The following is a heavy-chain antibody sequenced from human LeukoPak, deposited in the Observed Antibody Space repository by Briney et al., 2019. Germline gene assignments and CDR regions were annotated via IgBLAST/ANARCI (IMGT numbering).Heavy chain of an antibody. CDR1: GFTFSSYS. CDR3: ASAYDIWTAYFDY. Sequence: GGSLRLSCAASGFTFSSYSMNWVRQAPGKGLEGVSSISSSSSYIYYADSVKGRFTISRDNAKNSLYLQMNSLRAEDTAVYYCASAYDIWTAYFDYWGQGTLVTVSS. CDR2: ISSSSSYI. J-gene: IGHJ4*02. V-gene: IGHV3-21*01. D-gene: IGHD3-9*01.